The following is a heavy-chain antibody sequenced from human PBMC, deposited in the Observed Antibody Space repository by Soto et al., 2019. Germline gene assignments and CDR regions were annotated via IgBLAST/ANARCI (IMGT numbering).Heavy chain of an antibody. V-gene: IGHV4-39*01. D-gene: IGHD2-15*01. CDR2: MLYSGLT. CDR3: APLSVSLSGPYGIHV. CDR1: GYSVSTSDYY. J-gene: IGHJ6*02. Sequence: SEPLSLACSVCGYSVSTSDYYLPWIRQPPGKGLEWIGSMLYSGLTYYNPSLKSRVTLSVDTSKNQFSVRLNSVTASDTAVYYCAPLSVSLSGPYGIHVWGQGTTVTVSS.